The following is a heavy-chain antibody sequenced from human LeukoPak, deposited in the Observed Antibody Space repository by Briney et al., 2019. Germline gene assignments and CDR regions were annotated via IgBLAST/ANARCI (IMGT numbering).Heavy chain of an antibody. CDR1: GGSFSGYY. CDR3: ARALLGLNDY. Sequence: PSETLSLTCAVYGGSFSGYYWSWIRQPSGKGLEWIGEINHSGSTNYNPSLKSRVTISVDTSKNQFSLKLSSVTAADTAVYYCARALLGLNDYWGQGTLVTVSS. D-gene: IGHD3-10*02. CDR2: INHSGST. J-gene: IGHJ4*02. V-gene: IGHV4-34*01.